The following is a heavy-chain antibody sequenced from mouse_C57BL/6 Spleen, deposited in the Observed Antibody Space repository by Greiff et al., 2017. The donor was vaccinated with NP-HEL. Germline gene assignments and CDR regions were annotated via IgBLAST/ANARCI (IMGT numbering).Heavy chain of an antibody. CDR2: ISSGSSTI. J-gene: IGHJ2*01. Sequence: EVQLVESGGGLVKPGGSLKLSCAASGFTFSDYGMHWVRQAPEKGLEWVAYISSGSSTIYYADTVKGRFTISRDNAKNTQFLQMTSLRSEDTARYYGARGLTTVVAKGFDYWGQGTTLTVSS. D-gene: IGHD1-1*01. CDR3: ARGLTTVVAKGFDY. CDR1: GFTFSDYG. V-gene: IGHV5-17*01.